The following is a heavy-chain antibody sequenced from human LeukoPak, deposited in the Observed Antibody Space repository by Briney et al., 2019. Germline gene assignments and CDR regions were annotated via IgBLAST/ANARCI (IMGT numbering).Heavy chain of an antibody. Sequence: GGSLRLSCAASGLPFSSYAMHWVRQAPGKGLEYVSAISSNGGSTSNANSVKGRFTISRDNSKNTLYLQMGSLRAEDMAVYYCARSSIVVVSILDYWGQGTLVTVSS. CDR2: ISSNGGST. D-gene: IGHD2-2*01. V-gene: IGHV3-64*01. CDR3: ARSSIVVVSILDY. CDR1: GLPFSSYA. J-gene: IGHJ4*02.